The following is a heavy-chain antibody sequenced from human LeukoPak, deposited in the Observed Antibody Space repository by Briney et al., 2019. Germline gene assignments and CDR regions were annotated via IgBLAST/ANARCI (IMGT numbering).Heavy chain of an antibody. Sequence: GESLKISCKGSGYSFTSYWIGWVRQMPGKGLEWMGIIYPGDSDTRYSPPFQGQVTISADKSISTAYLQWSSLKASGTAMYYCASTTYYYDSSGYWGAFDIWGQGTMVTVSS. CDR1: GYSFTSYW. CDR2: IYPGDSDT. CDR3: ASTTYYYDSSGYWGAFDI. V-gene: IGHV5-51*01. D-gene: IGHD3-22*01. J-gene: IGHJ3*02.